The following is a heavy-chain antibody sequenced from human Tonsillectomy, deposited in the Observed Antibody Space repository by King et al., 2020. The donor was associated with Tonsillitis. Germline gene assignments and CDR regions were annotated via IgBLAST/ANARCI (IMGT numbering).Heavy chain of an antibody. D-gene: IGHD3-10*01. CDR3: ARYLLGRGTMVGVETWYFDL. CDR2: IYYSGST. Sequence: QLQESGPGLVKPSETLSLTCTVSGGSVSSGSYYWSWIRQPPGKGLEWIGYIYYSGSTNYNPSLKSRVTISVDTSKNQFSLKLSSVTAAATAVYYCARYLLGRGTMVGVETWYFDLWGRGTLVTVSS. CDR1: GGSVSSGSYY. J-gene: IGHJ2*01. V-gene: IGHV4-61*01.